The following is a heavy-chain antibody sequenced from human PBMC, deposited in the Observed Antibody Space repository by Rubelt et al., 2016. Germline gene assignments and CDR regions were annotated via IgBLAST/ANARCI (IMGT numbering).Heavy chain of an antibody. CDR2: ISSSSSYI. CDR3: VRAPGTTVRFGFNP. CDR1: GFTFSSYS. J-gene: IGHJ5*02. D-gene: IGHD1-7*01. Sequence: EVKLVESGGGLVQPGGSLRLSCAASGFTFSSYSMNWVRQAPGKGLEWVSSISSSSSYIYYADSVKGRFTISRDNAKNSLYLQMTSLRADDTALYYCVRAPGTTVRFGFNPWGQGTLVTVSS. V-gene: IGHV3-21*01.